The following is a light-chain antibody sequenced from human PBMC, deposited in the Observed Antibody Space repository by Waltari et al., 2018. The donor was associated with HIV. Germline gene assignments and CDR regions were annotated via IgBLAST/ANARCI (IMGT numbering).Light chain of an antibody. CDR2: RNN. J-gene: IGLJ2*01. CDR3: AAWDGSLGV. CDR1: SSNIGRNY. Sequence: QSVLTQPPSASGTPGQRVTISCSGSSSNIGRNYVYWYQQFPGTAPKLLIDRNNQRPAGGPDRFSCSKSGTSASLAISGLRSEDEADYYCAAWDGSLGVLGGGTKLTVL. V-gene: IGLV1-47*01.